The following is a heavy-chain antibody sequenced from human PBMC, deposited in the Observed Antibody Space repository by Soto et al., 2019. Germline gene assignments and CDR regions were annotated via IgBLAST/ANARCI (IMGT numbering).Heavy chain of an antibody. J-gene: IGHJ5*02. CDR3: AHRVFWRPFDWSLGWFDP. CDR1: GFSLSANGVG. V-gene: IGHV2-5*02. D-gene: IGHD3-9*01. CDR2: IYWDNDK. Sequence: SGPTLVTPTQTLTLTCTFSGFSLSANGVGVGWIRQPPGKALEWLALIYWDNDKRYSPSLNSRLTITKDTSKNQVVLTLTNMDPVDTATYYCAHRVFWRPFDWSLGWFDPWGQGTLVTVSS.